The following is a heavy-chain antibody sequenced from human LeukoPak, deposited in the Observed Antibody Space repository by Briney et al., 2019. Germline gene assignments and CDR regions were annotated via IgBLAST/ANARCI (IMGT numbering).Heavy chain of an antibody. CDR2: IKQDGSKK. Sequence: GGSLRLSCAASGFTFSSYWMNWARQAPGKGLEWVANIKQDGSKKSYVDSVKGRFTISRDNAKNSLYLQMNSLRAEDTAIYYCTRVGYIDEGIDYWGQGTLVTVSS. CDR3: TRVGYIDEGIDY. CDR1: GFTFSSYW. J-gene: IGHJ4*02. V-gene: IGHV3-7*04. D-gene: IGHD5-24*01.